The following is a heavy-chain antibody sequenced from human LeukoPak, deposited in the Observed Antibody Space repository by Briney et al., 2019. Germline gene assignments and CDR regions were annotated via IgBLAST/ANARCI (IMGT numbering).Heavy chain of an antibody. CDR2: IYSGGST. CDR3: ARGGIVVVPAAILVDEGFDY. D-gene: IGHD2-2*02. Sequence: PGGSLRLSCAASGFTVSSNYMSWVRQAPGKGLEWVSVIYSGGSTYYADSVKGRFTISRDNSKNTLYLQMNSLRAEDTAVYYCARGGIVVVPAAILVDEGFDYWGQGTLVTVSS. J-gene: IGHJ4*02. CDR1: GFTVSSNY. V-gene: IGHV3-53*05.